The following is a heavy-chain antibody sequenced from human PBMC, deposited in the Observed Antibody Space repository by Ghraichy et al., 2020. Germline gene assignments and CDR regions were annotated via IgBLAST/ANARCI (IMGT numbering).Heavy chain of an antibody. CDR1: GGTFSSYA. CDR3: ARDAYGDYDTPY. Sequence: SVKVSCKASGGTFSSYAISWVRQAPGQGLEWMGGIIPIFGTANYAQKFQGRVTITADKSTSTAYMELSSLRSEDTAVYYCARDAYGDYDTPYWGQGTLVTVSS. J-gene: IGHJ4*02. V-gene: IGHV1-69*06. D-gene: IGHD4-17*01. CDR2: IIPIFGTA.